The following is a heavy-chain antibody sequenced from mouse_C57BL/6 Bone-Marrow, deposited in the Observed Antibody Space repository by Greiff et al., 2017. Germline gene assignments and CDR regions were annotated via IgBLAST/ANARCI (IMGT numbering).Heavy chain of an antibody. D-gene: IGHD2-3*01. Sequence: EVHLVESGGGLVKPGGSLKLSCAASGFTFSSYAMSWVRQTPEKRLEWVATISDGGSYTYYPDNVKGRFTISRDNAKNNLYLQMSHLKYEDTAMYYCARDGWWYFDVWGTGTTVTVSS. V-gene: IGHV5-4*01. J-gene: IGHJ1*03. CDR1: GFTFSSYA. CDR2: ISDGGSYT. CDR3: ARDGWWYFDV.